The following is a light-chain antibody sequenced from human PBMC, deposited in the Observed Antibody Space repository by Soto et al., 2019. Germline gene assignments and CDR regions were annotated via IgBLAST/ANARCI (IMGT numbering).Light chain of an antibody. CDR1: SSDVGCYNY. Sequence: QSALTQRPSASGSPGQSVTISCTGTSSDVGCYNYDSWYQQHPGKAPKLMIYEVSKRPSGVPDRFSGSKSGNTASLTVSGLQAEDDADYYCSSYAGSNNLVFGGGTKLTVL. CDR2: EVS. CDR3: SSYAGSNNLV. J-gene: IGLJ2*01. V-gene: IGLV2-8*01.